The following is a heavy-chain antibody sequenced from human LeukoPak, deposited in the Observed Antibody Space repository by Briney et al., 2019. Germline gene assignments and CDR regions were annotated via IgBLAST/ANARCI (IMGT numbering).Heavy chain of an antibody. V-gene: IGHV3-9*01. CDR2: ISWNSGSI. J-gene: IGHJ4*02. CDR3: AREKY. CDR1: GFTFDDYA. Sequence: PGGSLRLSCAASGFTFDDYAMHWVRQAPGKGLEWVSGISWNSGSIGYADSVKGRFTISRDNAKNSLYLQMNSLRAEDTALYYCAREKYWGQGTLVTVSS.